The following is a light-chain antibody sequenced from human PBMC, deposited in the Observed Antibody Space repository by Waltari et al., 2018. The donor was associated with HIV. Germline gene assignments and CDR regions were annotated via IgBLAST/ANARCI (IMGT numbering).Light chain of an antibody. V-gene: IGKV1-9*01. CDR2: AAS. CDR3: QQLNSYPVT. CDR1: PGISNY. Sequence: IQLTQSPSFLSASVGDRVTITFRPSPGISNYLAWYQQKPGSAPKLLIYAASTLQIGVPSRFSGSGSGTEFTLTITSLQAEDSATYYCQQLNSYPVTFGRGTRLEIK. J-gene: IGKJ5*01.